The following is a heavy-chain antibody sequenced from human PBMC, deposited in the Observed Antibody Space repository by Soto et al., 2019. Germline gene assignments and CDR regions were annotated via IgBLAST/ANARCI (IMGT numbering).Heavy chain of an antibody. CDR2: ISAYSGDT. CDR3: ARDTDEAGTMAYFDY. D-gene: IGHD6-19*01. Sequence: ASVKVSCKASGYAFPSYGISWVRQAPGQGLEWMGWISAYSGDTNYAQRLQDRVTMTTDTSTSTAYMELRSLISDDTAVYYCARDTDEAGTMAYFDYWGQGTLVTVSS. J-gene: IGHJ4*02. V-gene: IGHV1-18*01. CDR1: GYAFPSYG.